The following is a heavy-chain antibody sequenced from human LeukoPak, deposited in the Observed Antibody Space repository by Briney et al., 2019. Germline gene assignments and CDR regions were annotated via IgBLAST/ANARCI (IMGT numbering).Heavy chain of an antibody. D-gene: IGHD5-18*01. J-gene: IGHJ4*02. CDR1: GFTFSTYN. Sequence: GGSLRLSCAASGFTFSTYNMNWVHQAPGKGLEWVSYISSGSSTRYYADSVKGRFTISRDNAKNSLYLQMNSLRDEDTAVYYCAREWIQLFDYWGQGTLVTVSS. CDR2: ISSGSSTR. CDR3: AREWIQLFDY. V-gene: IGHV3-48*02.